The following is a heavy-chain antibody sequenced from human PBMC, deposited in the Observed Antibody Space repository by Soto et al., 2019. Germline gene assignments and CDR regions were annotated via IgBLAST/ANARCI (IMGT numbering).Heavy chain of an antibody. CDR1: GYTFTSYA. CDR3: AREAYPSSGWPYRFDY. D-gene: IGHD6-19*01. J-gene: IGHJ4*02. CDR2: INAGNGNT. V-gene: IGHV1-3*01. Sequence: ASVKVSCKASGYTFTSYAMHWVRQAPGQRLEWMGWINAGNGNTKYSQKFQGRVTITRDTSASTAYMELSSLRSEDTAVYYCAREAYPSSGWPYRFDYWGQGTLVTVSS.